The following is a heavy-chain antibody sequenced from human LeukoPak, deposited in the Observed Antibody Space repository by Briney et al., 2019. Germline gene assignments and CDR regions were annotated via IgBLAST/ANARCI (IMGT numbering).Heavy chain of an antibody. CDR3: ARDGRWLQLEYYFDC. V-gene: IGHV3-33*01. J-gene: IGHJ4*02. Sequence: GGSLRLSCAASGFTFSSYGMHWVRQAPGKGLEWVAVIWYDGSNKYYADSVKGRFTISRDNSKNTLYLQMNSLRAGDTAVYYCARDGRWLQLEYYFDCWGQGTLVTVSS. CDR1: GFTFSSYG. D-gene: IGHD5-24*01. CDR2: IWYDGSNK.